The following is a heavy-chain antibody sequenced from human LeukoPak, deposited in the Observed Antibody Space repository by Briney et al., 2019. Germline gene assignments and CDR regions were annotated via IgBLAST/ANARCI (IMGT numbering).Heavy chain of an antibody. Sequence: GGTLRLSCAASGFTFRNFGMSWVRQAPGKGLEWVSSISRSGRTTYYADSVKGRFTISRDNSKNTLYLQMNSLRAEDTAVYYCASTNFDWLLCDYWGQGTLVTVSS. V-gene: IGHV3-23*01. J-gene: IGHJ4*02. CDR2: ISRSGRTT. CDR1: GFTFRNFG. CDR3: ASTNFDWLLCDY. D-gene: IGHD3-9*01.